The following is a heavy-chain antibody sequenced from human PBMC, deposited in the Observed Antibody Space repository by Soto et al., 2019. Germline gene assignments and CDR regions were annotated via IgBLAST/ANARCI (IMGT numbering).Heavy chain of an antibody. J-gene: IGHJ6*04. V-gene: IGHV2-5*01. CDR1: GFSLNTRAVG. CDR2: INWNDDP. Sequence: QITLKEAGPTLVKPTQTLTLTCTFSGFSLNTRAVGVGWIRQPPGKALEWLALINWNDDPRYSPSLKDRLTTTKEPSTHPEVQTMTNFAPRATAPSSCAPSLYLGGLDVGGKGTSVT. D-gene: IGHD3-16*02. CDR3: APSLYLGGLDV.